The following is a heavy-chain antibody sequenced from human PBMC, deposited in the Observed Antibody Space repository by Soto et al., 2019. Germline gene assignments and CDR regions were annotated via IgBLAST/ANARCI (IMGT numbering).Heavy chain of an antibody. CDR3: TTESTLSHYDSSGREPYYYYYYGMDV. J-gene: IGHJ6*02. V-gene: IGHV3-15*07. Sequence: PVASLRLSFAPSGFTFSNSWMNWFRQAPGRGLEWVGRIKSKTDGGTTDYAAPVKGRFTISRDDSKNTLYLQLSSLKTEDTAVYYCTTESTLSHYDSSGREPYYYYYYGMDVWGQGT. CDR2: IKSKTDGGTT. D-gene: IGHD3-22*01. CDR1: GFTFSNSW.